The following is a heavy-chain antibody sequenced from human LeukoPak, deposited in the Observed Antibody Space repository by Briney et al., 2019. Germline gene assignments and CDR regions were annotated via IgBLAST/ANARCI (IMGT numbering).Heavy chain of an antibody. V-gene: IGHV3-21*01. Sequence: GRSLRLSCAASGFTFSSYSMNWVRQAPGKGLEWVSSISSSSSYIYYADSVKGRFTISRDNAKNSLYLQMNSLRAEDTAVYYCVLNYGSGSYYLPLWGQGTLVTVSS. CDR2: ISSSSSYI. D-gene: IGHD3-10*01. CDR1: GFTFSSYS. CDR3: VLNYGSGSYYLPL. J-gene: IGHJ4*02.